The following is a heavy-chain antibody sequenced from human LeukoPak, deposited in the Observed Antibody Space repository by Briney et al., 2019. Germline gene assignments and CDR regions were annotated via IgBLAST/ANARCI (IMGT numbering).Heavy chain of an antibody. V-gene: IGHV3-53*01. CDR1: GFTVSSNY. Sequence: GGSLRLSCAASGFTVSSNYMSWVRQAPGKGLEWVSVIYSGGSTYYADSVKGRFTISRDNAKNSLYLQMNSLRAEDTAVYYCAKDGYLVASGSSAFDIWGQGTMVTVSS. CDR2: IYSGGST. CDR3: AKDGYLVASGSSAFDI. D-gene: IGHD5-12*01. J-gene: IGHJ3*02.